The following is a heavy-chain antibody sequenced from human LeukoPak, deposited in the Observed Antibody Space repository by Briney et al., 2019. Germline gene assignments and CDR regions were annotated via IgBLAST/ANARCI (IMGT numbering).Heavy chain of an antibody. J-gene: IGHJ4*02. CDR2: IYSGGST. V-gene: IGHV3-66*04. D-gene: IGHD3-10*01. Sequence: GGSLRLSCAASGFTVSSNYMSWVRQAPGKGLEWVSVIYSGGSTYYADSVKGRFTISRDNSKNTLYLQMNSLRAEDTAVYYCARHRGVITRDYFDYWGQGTLVTVPS. CDR3: ARHRGVITRDYFDY. CDR1: GFTVSSNY.